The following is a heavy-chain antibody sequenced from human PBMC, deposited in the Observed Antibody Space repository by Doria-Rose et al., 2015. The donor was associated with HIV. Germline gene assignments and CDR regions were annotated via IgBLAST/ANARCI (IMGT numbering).Heavy chain of an antibody. CDR1: GVSLSSPGMG. J-gene: IGHJ4*02. CDR3: ARIKSSRWYHKYYFDF. CDR2: IFSDDER. Sequence: QITLKESGPVLVKPTETLTLTCTVSGVSLSSPGMGVSWIRQPPGKVLEWLANIFSDDERYYNTSLKSRLTISRGTSKSQVVLTMTDMDPVDTATYYCARIKSSRWYHKYYFDFWGQGTLVIVSA. V-gene: IGHV2-26*01. D-gene: IGHD6-13*01.